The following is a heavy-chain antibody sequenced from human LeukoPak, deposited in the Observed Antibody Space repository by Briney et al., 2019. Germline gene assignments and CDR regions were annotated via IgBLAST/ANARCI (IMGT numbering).Heavy chain of an antibody. Sequence: SETLSLTCAVSGYSISIGYDWGWIRQPPGKGLEWIGSIYHSGSTYYNPSLKSRVTISVDTSKNQFSLKLSSVTAADTAVYYCARVTYYGSGSYYSPYGMDVWGKGTTVTVSS. J-gene: IGHJ6*04. CDR3: ARVTYYGSGSYYSPYGMDV. V-gene: IGHV4-38-2*01. D-gene: IGHD3-10*01. CDR2: IYHSGST. CDR1: GYSISIGYD.